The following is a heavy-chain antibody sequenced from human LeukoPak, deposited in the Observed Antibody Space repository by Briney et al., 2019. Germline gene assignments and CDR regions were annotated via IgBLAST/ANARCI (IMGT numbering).Heavy chain of an antibody. CDR2: ISYDGSNK. D-gene: IGHD6-19*01. J-gene: IGHJ4*02. Sequence: PGGSLRLSCAASGFTFSSYGMHWVRQAPGKGLEWVAVISYDGSNKYYADSVKGRFTISRDNSKNTLYLQMNSLRAEDTAVYYCAKDERGYSSGWHIDYWGQGTLVTVSS. V-gene: IGHV3-30*18. CDR3: AKDERGYSSGWHIDY. CDR1: GFTFSSYG.